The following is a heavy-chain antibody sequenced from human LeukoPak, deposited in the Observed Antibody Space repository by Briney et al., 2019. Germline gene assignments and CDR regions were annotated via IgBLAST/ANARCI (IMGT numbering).Heavy chain of an antibody. J-gene: IGHJ6*02. CDR1: GYTFTSYG. D-gene: IGHD2-2*02. CDR2: MNPNSGNT. V-gene: IGHV1-8*02. Sequence: GASVKVSCKASGYTFTSYGISWVRQATGQGLEWMGWMNPNSGNTGYAQKFQGRVTMTRNTSISTAYTELSGLRSEDTAVYYCARRGVVVPAAIRRKDYGMDVWGQGTTVTVSS. CDR3: ARRGVVVPAAIRRKDYGMDV.